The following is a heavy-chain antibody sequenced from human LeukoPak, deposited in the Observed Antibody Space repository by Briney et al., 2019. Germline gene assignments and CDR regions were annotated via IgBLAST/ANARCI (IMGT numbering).Heavy chain of an antibody. J-gene: IGHJ6*02. Sequence: GGSLRLSCAASGFTFSSYWMQWVRQAPGKGLVWVSRINSDGSSTSYADSVKGRFTISRDNAKNTLYLQMNSLRAEDTAVYYCARVTMIVPGSGMDVWGQGTTVTVSS. CDR2: INSDGSST. D-gene: IGHD2-2*01. V-gene: IGHV3-74*01. CDR1: GFTFSSYW. CDR3: ARVTMIVPGSGMDV.